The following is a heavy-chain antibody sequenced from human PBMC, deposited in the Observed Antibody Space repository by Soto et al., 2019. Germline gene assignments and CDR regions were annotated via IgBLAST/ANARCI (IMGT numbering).Heavy chain of an antibody. Sequence: QVQLVQSGAEVKKPGSSVKVSCKASGGTFSSYAISWVRQAPGQGLEWMGGIIPIFGTVNYAQKFQGRVTITADESTRTAYMELSSLRSEYTAVYYCARISATVTTTRGGWYFDLWGRGTLVTVSS. CDR1: GGTFSSYA. V-gene: IGHV1-69*01. CDR3: ARISATVTTTRGGWYFDL. J-gene: IGHJ2*01. D-gene: IGHD4-17*01. CDR2: IIPIFGTV.